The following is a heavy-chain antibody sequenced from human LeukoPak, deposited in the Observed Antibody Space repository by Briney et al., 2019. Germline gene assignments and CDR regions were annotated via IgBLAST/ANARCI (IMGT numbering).Heavy chain of an antibody. CDR2: IKQDGNDK. CDR3: ARGSGYLAY. Sequence: PGGSLRLSCVASGFTFSSYSMQWVRQAPGRGLEWVANIKQDGNDKHYVDSVKGRFTISRDNAKNSLYLQMNSLRAEDTAVYYCARGSGYLAYWGQGTLVTVSS. CDR1: GFTFSSYS. V-gene: IGHV3-7*02. D-gene: IGHD3-22*01. J-gene: IGHJ4*02.